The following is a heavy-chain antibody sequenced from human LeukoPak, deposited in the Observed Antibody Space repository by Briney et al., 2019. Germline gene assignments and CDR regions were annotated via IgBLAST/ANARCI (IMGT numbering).Heavy chain of an antibody. V-gene: IGHV3-30*02. CDR1: GFTFSSYG. D-gene: IGHD5-18*01. Sequence: GGSLRLSCAASGFTFSSYGMHWVRPAPGKGLEGVVFIRYGGRNTYYADSVKGRFTTSRANSKNSLYLQMNSLRAENTAVYYGAKVRDTAMVTIDYWGRGTLVTVSS. J-gene: IGHJ4*02. CDR3: AKVRDTAMVTIDY. CDR2: IRYGGRNT.